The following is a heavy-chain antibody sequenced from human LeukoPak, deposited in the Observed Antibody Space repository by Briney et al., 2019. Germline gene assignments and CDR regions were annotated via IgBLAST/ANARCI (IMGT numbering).Heavy chain of an antibody. V-gene: IGHV3-7*01. D-gene: IGHD1-14*01. Sequence: GGSLRFSCAASGFTFSAYWMHWVRQAPGKGLEWLADIRQDGDQTYYADSVKGRFTISRDNAKNSLYLQLNSLRAEDTAVYYCAKDLASTGALDLWGQGTLVTVSS. CDR1: GFTFSAYW. CDR2: IRQDGDQT. J-gene: IGHJ4*02. CDR3: AKDLASTGALDL.